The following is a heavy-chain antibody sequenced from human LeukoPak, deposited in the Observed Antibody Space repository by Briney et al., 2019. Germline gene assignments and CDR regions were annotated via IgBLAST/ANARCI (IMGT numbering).Heavy chain of an antibody. CDR3: ARGYYDSSGYYRYGNWFDP. CDR1: GGSIISYY. V-gene: IGHV4-4*07. J-gene: IGHJ5*02. Sequence: SETLTLACTVSGGSIISYYWSWIRQPAGKGLEWIGRIYTSGSTNYNPSLKSRVTISVDKSRNQFSLKLSSLTAADTAVYYCARGYYDSSGYYRYGNWFDPWGQGTLVSVSS. D-gene: IGHD3-22*01. CDR2: IYTSGST.